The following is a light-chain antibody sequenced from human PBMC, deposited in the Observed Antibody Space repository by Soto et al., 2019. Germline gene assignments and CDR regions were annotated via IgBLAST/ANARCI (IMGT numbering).Light chain of an antibody. CDR3: QQRLDYPIT. Sequence: DIQLTQSPSFLSASVGDTVTITCRASQGISSYLAWYQQKPEKAPKLLIYSAFTLQSGVPSRFSGSGSGTEFTLTISSLQPEDFATYYCQQRLDYPITFGQGTRLEIK. J-gene: IGKJ5*01. V-gene: IGKV1-9*01. CDR1: QGISSY. CDR2: SAF.